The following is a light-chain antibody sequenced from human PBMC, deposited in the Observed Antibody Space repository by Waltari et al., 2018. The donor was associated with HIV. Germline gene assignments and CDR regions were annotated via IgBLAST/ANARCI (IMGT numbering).Light chain of an antibody. CDR3: AAWDDSLNGPV. CDR1: SSNLGSNS. V-gene: IGLV1-44*01. Sequence: QSVLTQSPSASGTPGQRVIIPCSGSSSNLGSNSVNWYQQLPGTAPKLLIYSNNERPSGVPDRFSGSKSVTSASLAISGLQSEDEADYHCAAWDDSLNGPVFGVGTKLTVL. J-gene: IGLJ2*01. CDR2: SNN.